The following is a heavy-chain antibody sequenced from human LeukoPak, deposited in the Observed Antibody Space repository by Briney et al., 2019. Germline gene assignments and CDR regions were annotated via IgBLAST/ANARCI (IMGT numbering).Heavy chain of an antibody. V-gene: IGHV1-46*01. D-gene: IGHD4-11*01. CDR1: GYTFTSYY. J-gene: IGHJ5*02. CDR3: ARDGAGSNYGSSFDP. Sequence: GASVKVSCKASGYTFTSYYMHWVRQAPGQGLEWMGIINPSGGSTSYAQKFQGRVTMTRDMSTSTVYMELSSLRSEDTAVYYCARDGAGSNYGSSFDPWGQGTLVTVSS. CDR2: INPSGGST.